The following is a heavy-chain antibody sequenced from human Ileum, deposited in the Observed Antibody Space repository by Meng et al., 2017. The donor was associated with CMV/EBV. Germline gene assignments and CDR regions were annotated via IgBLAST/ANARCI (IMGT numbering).Heavy chain of an antibody. CDR3: ARGLDLPY. CDR2: MTPKSGNT. J-gene: IGHJ4*02. Sequence: ASVKVSCKASGYTFNKYDISWVRQAPGQGLEWMGSMTPKSGNTVYAQKFQGRVTMTWDTSTTTAYMELSSLRSEDTAMYYCARGLDLPYWGQGTLATVSS. V-gene: IGHV1-8*01. CDR1: GYTFNKYD.